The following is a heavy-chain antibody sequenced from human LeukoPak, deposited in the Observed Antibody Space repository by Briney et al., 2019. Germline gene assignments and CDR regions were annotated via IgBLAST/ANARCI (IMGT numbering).Heavy chain of an antibody. Sequence: GGSLRLSCTASGFAFGGYAMSWVRQAPGRGLEWVSLIYGDGTTFYTDSVKGRFTISRDNFKNTLYLQMSSLRPEDTALYYCARDRAGAQSWVALDPWGQGTLVTVSS. J-gene: IGHJ5*02. CDR3: ARDRAGAQSWVALDP. CDR2: IYGDGTT. V-gene: IGHV3-66*02. CDR1: GFAFGGYA. D-gene: IGHD3-10*01.